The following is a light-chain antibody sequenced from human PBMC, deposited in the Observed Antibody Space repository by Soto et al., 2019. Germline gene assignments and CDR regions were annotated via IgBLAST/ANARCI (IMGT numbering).Light chain of an antibody. CDR1: SSDVGSYDL. Sequence: QSALTQPASVSGSPGQSITISCTGTSSDVGSYDLVSWYQQHPGKAPKLMIYEVSERPSGVSNRFSGSKSGNTASLTISGLQAEDEADYYCNSYTSSSTHVFGTGTKLTVL. CDR3: NSYTSSSTHV. J-gene: IGLJ1*01. V-gene: IGLV2-14*02. CDR2: EVS.